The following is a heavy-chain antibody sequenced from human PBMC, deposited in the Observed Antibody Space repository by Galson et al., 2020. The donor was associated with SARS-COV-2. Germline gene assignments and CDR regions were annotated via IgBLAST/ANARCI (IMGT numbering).Heavy chain of an antibody. CDR1: GDNFMKYG. CDR2: IGTNTGNT. CDR3: ARETSSGWYEY. Sequence: ASVKVSCKASGDNFMKYGISWVRQAPGQGLEWMGWIGTNTGNTNYAQKFQGRVTMTTDTSTTTAYMELRSLRSDDMAVYYCARETSSGWYEYWGQGTLVTVSS. J-gene: IGHJ4*02. V-gene: IGHV1-18*03. D-gene: IGHD6-19*01.